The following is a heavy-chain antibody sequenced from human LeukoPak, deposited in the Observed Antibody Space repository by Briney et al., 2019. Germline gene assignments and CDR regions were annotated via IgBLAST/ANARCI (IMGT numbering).Heavy chain of an antibody. V-gene: IGHV4-4*07. CDR3: ARRIAAAGDFDY. CDR2: FCSGGST. D-gene: IGHD6-13*01. CDR1: GGSISSYY. Sequence: SETLSLTCTVSGGSISSYYWSWIRQPAGKGLEWIGRFCSGGSTDYNPSLKSRVTMSVDTSKNQFSLKLSSVTAADTAVYYCARRIAAAGDFDYWGQGSLVTVSS. J-gene: IGHJ4*02.